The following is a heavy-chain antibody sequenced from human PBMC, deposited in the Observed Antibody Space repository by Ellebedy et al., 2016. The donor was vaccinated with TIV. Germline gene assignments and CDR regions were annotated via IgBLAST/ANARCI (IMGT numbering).Heavy chain of an antibody. D-gene: IGHD3-22*01. CDR1: GYTFTSYY. Sequence: ASVKVSCKASGYTFTSYYMYWVRQAPGQGLEWMGIINPSAGSTNSAQKFQGRVTMTRDTSTSTVYMELSSLRSEDTAVYYCARGDKYYYDGSGYYYTYWGQGTLVTVSS. CDR2: INPSAGST. J-gene: IGHJ4*02. CDR3: ARGDKYYYDGSGYYYTY. V-gene: IGHV1-46*01.